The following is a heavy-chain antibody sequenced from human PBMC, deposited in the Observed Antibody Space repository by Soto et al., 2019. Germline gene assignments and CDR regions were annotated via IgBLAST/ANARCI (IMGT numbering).Heavy chain of an antibody. J-gene: IGHJ6*02. CDR3: AHSYYGMDV. CDR1: GFSLSTSGVG. Sequence: XVPTLVNPTQSLTLTCTFSGFSLSTSGVGVVWIRQPPGKALECLALIYRNDDKRYSPSLKSRLTITKDTSKNQVVLTMTNMDPVDTATYYCAHSYYGMDVWGQGTTVTASS. V-gene: IGHV2-5*01. CDR2: IYRNDDK.